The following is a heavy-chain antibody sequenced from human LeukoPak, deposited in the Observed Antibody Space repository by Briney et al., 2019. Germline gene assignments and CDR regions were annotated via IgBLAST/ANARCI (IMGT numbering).Heavy chain of an antibody. D-gene: IGHD4-11*01. CDR2: IYYSGST. J-gene: IGHJ5*02. CDR1: GGSISSSSYY. V-gene: IGHV4-39*07. Sequence: PSETLSLTCTVSGGSISSSSYYWGWIRQPPGKGLEWIGSIYYSGSTYYNPSLKSRVTISVDTSKNQFSLKLSSVTAADTAVYYCARDLDYSRGWFDPWGQGTLVTVSS. CDR3: ARDLDYSRGWFDP.